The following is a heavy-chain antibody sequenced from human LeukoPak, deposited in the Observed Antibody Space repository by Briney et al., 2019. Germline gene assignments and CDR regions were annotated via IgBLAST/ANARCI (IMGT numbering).Heavy chain of an antibody. J-gene: IGHJ5*02. CDR3: ARSGRLLWFGERSFNWFDP. Sequence: ASVKVSCKASGYTFTSYYMHWVRQAPGQGLEWMGIINPSGGSTSYAQKFQGRVTMTRDTSTSTVYMELSSLRSEDTAVYYCARSGRLLWFGERSFNWFDPWGQGTLVTVSS. V-gene: IGHV1-46*01. D-gene: IGHD3-10*01. CDR1: GYTFTSYY. CDR2: INPSGGST.